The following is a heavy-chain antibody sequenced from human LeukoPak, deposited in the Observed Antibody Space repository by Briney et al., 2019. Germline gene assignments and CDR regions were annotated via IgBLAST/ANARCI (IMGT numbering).Heavy chain of an antibody. Sequence: ASVKVSCKASGYTFTGYYMHWVRQAPGQGLEWMGWINPNSGGTNYAQKFQGRVTMTRDTSISTAYMELSRLRSDDTAVYYCARARGRYFDWLLWRDAFDIWGQGTMVTVSS. CDR2: INPNSGGT. D-gene: IGHD3-9*01. J-gene: IGHJ3*02. CDR3: ARARGRYFDWLLWRDAFDI. CDR1: GYTFTGYY. V-gene: IGHV1-2*02.